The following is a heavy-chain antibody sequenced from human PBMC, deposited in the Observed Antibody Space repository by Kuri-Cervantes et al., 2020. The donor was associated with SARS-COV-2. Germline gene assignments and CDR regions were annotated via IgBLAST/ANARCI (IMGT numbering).Heavy chain of an antibody. Sequence: GGSLRLSCAASGFTFDDYAMHWVRQAPGKGLEWVSGISWNSGSIGYADSAKGRFTISRDNAKNSLYLQMNSLRAEDTAVYYCARDRGYDFWSGSNDAFDIWGQGTMVTVSS. V-gene: IGHV3-9*01. CDR3: ARDRGYDFWSGSNDAFDI. CDR2: ISWNSGSI. CDR1: GFTFDDYA. D-gene: IGHD3-3*01. J-gene: IGHJ3*02.